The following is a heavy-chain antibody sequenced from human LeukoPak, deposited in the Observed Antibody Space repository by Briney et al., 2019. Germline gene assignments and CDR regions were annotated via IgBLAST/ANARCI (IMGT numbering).Heavy chain of an antibody. CDR3: ARGNQQLPRSTPDY. D-gene: IGHD2-2*01. CDR2: INTDGSTT. V-gene: IGHV3-74*01. Sequence: PGGSLRLSCAVSGFTFSSSWMHWVRQAPGKGLVWVSHINTDGSTTAYADSMKGGFTTCRDNAKNTLYLQMNRLRAEDTSVYYRARGNQQLPRSTPDYWGQGTLVTVSS. J-gene: IGHJ4*02. CDR1: GFTFSSSW.